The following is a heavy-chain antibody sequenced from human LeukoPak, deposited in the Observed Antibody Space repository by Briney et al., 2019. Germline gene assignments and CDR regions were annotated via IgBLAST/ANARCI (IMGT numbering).Heavy chain of an antibody. CDR1: GFTFSSYS. J-gene: IGHJ6*03. V-gene: IGHV3-48*01. Sequence: GGSLRLSCAASGFTFSSYSMNWVRQAPGKGLEWVSYISSSSSTIYYADSVKGRFTVSRDNAKNSLYLQMNSLRAEDTAVYYCARSNWNYDHYYYYYYMDVWGKGTTVTVSS. CDR2: ISSSSSTI. CDR3: ARSNWNYDHYYYYYYMDV. D-gene: IGHD1-7*01.